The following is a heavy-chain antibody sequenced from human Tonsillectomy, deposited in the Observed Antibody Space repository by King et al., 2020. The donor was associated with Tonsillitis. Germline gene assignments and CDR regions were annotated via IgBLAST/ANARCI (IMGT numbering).Heavy chain of an antibody. V-gene: IGHV4-31*03. CDR3: TRYEGGVFDP. D-gene: IGHD2-15*01. Sequence: VQLQESGPGLVKPSQTLSLTCIVSGCFFSSGDHYWSLILQPPGKSLEWIGYIYCSATTYNPSTYYNPSLQGRVTISVDTSKNQLSLKLNSVTAPDTAVYYCTRYEGGVFDPWGQGTLVAVPS. CDR2: IYCSATTYNPST. CDR1: GCFFSSGDHY. J-gene: IGHJ5*02.